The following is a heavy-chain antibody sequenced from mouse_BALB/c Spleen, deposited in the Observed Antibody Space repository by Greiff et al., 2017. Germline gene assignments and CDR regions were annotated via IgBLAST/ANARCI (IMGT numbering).Heavy chain of an antibody. V-gene: IGHV1-26*01. CDR3: ARLYYGSSYEAWFAY. CDR1: GYSFTGYY. CDR2: INPYNGAT. Sequence: EVQLQQSGPELVKPGASVKISCKASGYSFTGYYMHWVKQSHVKSLEWIGRINPYNGATSYNQNFKDKASLTVDKSSSTAYMELHSLTSEDSAVYYCARLYYGSSYEAWFAYWGQGTLVTVSA. D-gene: IGHD1-1*01. J-gene: IGHJ3*01.